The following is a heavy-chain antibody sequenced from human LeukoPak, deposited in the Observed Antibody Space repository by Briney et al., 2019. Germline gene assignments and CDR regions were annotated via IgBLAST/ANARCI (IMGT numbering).Heavy chain of an antibody. Sequence: GGSLRLSCAASGFTFSTYWMHWVRQAPGKGLVWVSHIDNDGSATSYADSVKGRFTVSRDNAKNTLYLQMNSLRVEDTAVYYCARDRGRVAGEYFDYWGQGTLVTVSS. D-gene: IGHD6-19*01. J-gene: IGHJ4*02. CDR1: GFTFSTYW. V-gene: IGHV3-74*01. CDR3: ARDRGRVAGEYFDY. CDR2: IDNDGSAT.